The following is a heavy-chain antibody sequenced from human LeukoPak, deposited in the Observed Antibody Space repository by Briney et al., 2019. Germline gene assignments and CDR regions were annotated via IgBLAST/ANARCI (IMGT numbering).Heavy chain of an antibody. D-gene: IGHD6-25*01. CDR3: ARHRAEYYYGMDV. CDR2: IWFDGSNK. CDR1: GFIFSNDA. V-gene: IGHV3-33*01. Sequence: GGSLRLSCAASGFIFSNDAMHWVRQAPGKGLEWVAFIWFDGSNKHYADSVKGRFTISRDNSKNTLYLQMNSLRAEDTAVYYCARHRAEYYYGMDVWGQGTTVTVSS. J-gene: IGHJ6*02.